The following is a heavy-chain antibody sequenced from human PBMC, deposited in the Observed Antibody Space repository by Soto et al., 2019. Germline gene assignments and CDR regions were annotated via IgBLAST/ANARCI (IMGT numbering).Heavy chain of an antibody. D-gene: IGHD2-8*02. J-gene: IGHJ4*02. Sequence: QITLKESGPTLVKPTQTLTLTCTFSGFSLRSSAVGVGWIRQPPGKALEWLALIFWDDDKRYSPSLRSRLSITTDTSKNQVVLTLTNVDPVDTATYYCAHSFHDHGGVRAFYFDSWGQGTLVTVSS. CDR3: AHSFHDHGGVRAFYFDS. CDR1: GFSLRSSAVG. V-gene: IGHV2-5*02. CDR2: IFWDDDK.